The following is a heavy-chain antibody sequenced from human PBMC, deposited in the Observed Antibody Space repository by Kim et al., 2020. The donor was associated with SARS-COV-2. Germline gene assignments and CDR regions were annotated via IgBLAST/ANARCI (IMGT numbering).Heavy chain of an antibody. CDR2: IKRPDDSA. CDR3: VKGAWLDY. V-gene: IGHV3-23*01. Sequence: GGSLRLSCVASGFSFGTFDMSWVRQAPGKGLKWVSVIKRPDDSAYYAESVKGRFTVSRDSARNTLYLQMNSLRVHDTAVYYCVKGAWLDYWGPGTLVTVSS. CDR1: GFSFGTFD. D-gene: IGHD5-12*01. J-gene: IGHJ4*02.